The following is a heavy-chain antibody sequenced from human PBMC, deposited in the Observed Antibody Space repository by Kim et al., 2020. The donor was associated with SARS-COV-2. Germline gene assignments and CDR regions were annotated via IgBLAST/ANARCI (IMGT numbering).Heavy chain of an antibody. J-gene: IGHJ6*02. Sequence: SETLSLTCTVSGGSISSSSYYWGWIRHPPGKGLEWIGSIYYSGSTYYNPSLKSRVTISVDTSKNQFSLKLSSVTAADTAVYYCATEIAVAGNYYYYYGMDVWGQGTTVTVSS. CDR2: IYYSGST. V-gene: IGHV4-39*02. D-gene: IGHD6-19*01. CDR1: GGSISSSSYY. CDR3: ATEIAVAGNYYYYYGMDV.